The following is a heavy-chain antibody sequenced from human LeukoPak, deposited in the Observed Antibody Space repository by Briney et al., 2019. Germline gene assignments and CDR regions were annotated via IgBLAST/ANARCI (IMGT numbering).Heavy chain of an antibody. J-gene: IGHJ4*02. CDR3: AKLKRVGIAPFDD. D-gene: IGHD3-10*01. Sequence: PGGSLRLSCAASGFTFSHFAMSWVRQAPGKGLHWVSTISGSGNKTYDADSVKGRFTISRDNSKSTLYLQMTGLRAEDTAVYYCAKLKRVGIAPFDDWGQGILVTVSS. V-gene: IGHV3-23*01. CDR2: ISGSGNKT. CDR1: GFTFSHFA.